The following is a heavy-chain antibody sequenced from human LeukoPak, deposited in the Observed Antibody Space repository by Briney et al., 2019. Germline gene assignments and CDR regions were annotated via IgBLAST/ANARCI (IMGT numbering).Heavy chain of an antibody. D-gene: IGHD2-15*01. V-gene: IGHV4-61*08. Sequence: SETLSLTCTVSGGSISSGDYYWSWIRQPPGKGLEWIGYVYYSESTNYNPSLKSRVTISVNTSKNQFSLKLSSVTAADTAVYYCARHARLRDVFDPWGQGTLVTVSS. CDR3: ARHARLRDVFDP. CDR1: GGSISSGDYY. CDR2: VYYSEST. J-gene: IGHJ5*02.